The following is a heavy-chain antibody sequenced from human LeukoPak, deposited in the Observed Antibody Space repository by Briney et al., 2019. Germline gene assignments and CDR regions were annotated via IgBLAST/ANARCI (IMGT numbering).Heavy chain of an antibody. Sequence: GGSLILSCAASGFTFRDYWMQWVRQVPGKGLVWVSRIKGGGSSPSYADSVRGRFTISRDNAKNTLFLQMNSLRAEDSAVYYCGREYVWGSLDSWGQGTLVTVSS. D-gene: IGHD3-16*01. CDR1: GFTFRDYW. CDR2: IKGGGSSP. J-gene: IGHJ4*02. CDR3: GREYVWGSLDS. V-gene: IGHV3-74*01.